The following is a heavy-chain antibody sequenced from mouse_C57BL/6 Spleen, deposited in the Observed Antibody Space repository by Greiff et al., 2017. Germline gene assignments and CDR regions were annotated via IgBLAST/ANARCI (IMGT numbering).Heavy chain of an antibody. D-gene: IGHD1-1*01. V-gene: IGHV1-80*01. CDR1: GYAFSSYW. CDR3: AREWGPSTVVAPFDY. Sequence: QVQLQQSGAELVKPGASVKISCKASGYAFSSYWMNWVKQRPGKGLEWIGQIYPGDGDTNYNGKFKGKATLTADKSSSTAYMQLSSLTSEDSAVYFCAREWGPSTVVAPFDYWGQGTSLTVAS. J-gene: IGHJ2*02. CDR2: IYPGDGDT.